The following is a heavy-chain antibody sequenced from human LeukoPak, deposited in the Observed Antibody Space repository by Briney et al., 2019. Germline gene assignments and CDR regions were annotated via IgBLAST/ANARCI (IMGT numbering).Heavy chain of an antibody. Sequence: PGGSLRLSCAASGFTFSTCRMIWVRQAPGTGLEWVANINEDGSGKYYAASVEGRFTISRDNAKNSRSLLMNSLSADDPAVYYCARSKIDSWGQGTLVTVSS. D-gene: IGHD4-11*01. CDR2: INEDGSGK. J-gene: IGHJ4*02. CDR3: ARSKIDS. V-gene: IGHV3-7*02. CDR1: GFTFSTCR.